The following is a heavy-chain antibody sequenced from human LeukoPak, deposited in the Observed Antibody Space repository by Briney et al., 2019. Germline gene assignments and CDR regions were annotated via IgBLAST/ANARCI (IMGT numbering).Heavy chain of an antibody. CDR2: IYPSGST. J-gene: IGHJ4*02. CDR1: GYSISSGYY. CDR3: ARHLSAAIPDY. D-gene: IGHD2-2*02. Sequence: PSETLSPTCAVSGYSISSGYYWGWIRQPPGKGLEWIGSIYPSGSTYYNPSLKSRVTISVDTPKNQFSLKLSSVTAADTAVYYCARHLSAAIPDYWGQGTLVTVSS. V-gene: IGHV4-38-2*01.